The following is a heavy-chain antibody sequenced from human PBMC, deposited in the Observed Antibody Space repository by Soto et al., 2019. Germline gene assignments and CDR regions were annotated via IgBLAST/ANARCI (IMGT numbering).Heavy chain of an antibody. Sequence: ASVKVSCKASGGTFSSYAISWVRQAPGQGLEWMGGIIPIFGTANYAQKFHGRVTITADESTSTAYMELSSLRSEDTAVYYCASPYCSGGSCYRDFDYWGQGTLVTVSS. CDR3: ASPYCSGGSCYRDFDY. CDR2: IIPIFGTA. D-gene: IGHD2-15*01. J-gene: IGHJ4*02. CDR1: GGTFSSYA. V-gene: IGHV1-69*13.